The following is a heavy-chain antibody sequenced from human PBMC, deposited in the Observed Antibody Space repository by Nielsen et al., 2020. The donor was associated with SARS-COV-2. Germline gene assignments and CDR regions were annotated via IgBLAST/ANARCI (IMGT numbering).Heavy chain of an antibody. CDR2: ISAYNGNT. D-gene: IGHD4-17*01. CDR1: GYTFTSYG. V-gene: IGHV1-18*01. J-gene: IGHJ3*02. CDR3: ASWNDYGDYEDAFDI. Sequence: ASVKVSCKASGYTFTSYGISWVRQATGQGLEWMGWISAYNGNTNYAQKLQGRVTMTTDTSTSTAYMELRSLRSDDTAVYYCASWNDYGDYEDAFDIWGQGTMVTVSS.